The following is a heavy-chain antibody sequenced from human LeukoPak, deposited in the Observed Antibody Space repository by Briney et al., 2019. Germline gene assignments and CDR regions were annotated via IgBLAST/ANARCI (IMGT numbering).Heavy chain of an antibody. V-gene: IGHV3-11*01. Sequence: GGSLRLSCAASGFTFSDYYMSWIRQAPGKGREWVSYISSSGSTIYYADSVKGRFTISRDNAKNSLYLQMNSLRAEDTAVYYCARESSSSWYDYWGQGTLVTVSS. J-gene: IGHJ4*02. CDR3: ARESSSSWYDY. D-gene: IGHD6-13*01. CDR1: GFTFSDYY. CDR2: ISSSGSTI.